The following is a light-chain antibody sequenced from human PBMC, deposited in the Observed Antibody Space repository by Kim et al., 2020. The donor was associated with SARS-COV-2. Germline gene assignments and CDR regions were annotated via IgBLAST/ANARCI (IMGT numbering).Light chain of an antibody. J-gene: IGLJ1*01. CDR3: NSYSSIRRFV. V-gene: IGLV2-14*03. Sequence: QSALTQPVSVSGSRGQSVTISCTETDVDITDPVSVSWYQQHPGQSPFLIIYDFTRRPSGFPDRFSGSKSGHVASLTISGLQPEDEADYYCNSYSSIRRFVFGSGTKVTVL. CDR1: DVDITDPVS. CDR2: DFT.